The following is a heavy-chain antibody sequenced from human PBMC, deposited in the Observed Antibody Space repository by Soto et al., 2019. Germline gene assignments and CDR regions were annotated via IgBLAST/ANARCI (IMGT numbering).Heavy chain of an antibody. CDR1: GFTFSGKS. V-gene: IGHV3-30-3*01. J-gene: IGHJ5*02. Sequence: GSLRLSCAASGFTFSGKSMHWVRQAPGKGLEWVALISPDGSQIFYADSVRGRFTISRDNSKNTLYLQMSSLRADDTALYYCAKGGWLDDWGQGTLVTVSS. CDR2: ISPDGSQI. CDR3: AKGGWLDD.